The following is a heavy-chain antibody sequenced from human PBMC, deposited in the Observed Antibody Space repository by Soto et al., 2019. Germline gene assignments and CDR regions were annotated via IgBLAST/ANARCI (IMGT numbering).Heavy chain of an antibody. CDR3: ARGKRVVVVPAARSNRQNWFDP. J-gene: IGHJ5*02. D-gene: IGHD2-2*01. CDR1: GGSFSGYY. V-gene: IGHV4-34*01. Sequence: SETLSLACAVYGGSFSGYYWNWIRQPPGKGLDLTGEINHSGSTNYNPSLKSRVTISVDTSKNQFSLKLSSVTAADTAVYYCARGKRVVVVPAARSNRQNWFDPWGQGTMVTVSS. CDR2: INHSGST.